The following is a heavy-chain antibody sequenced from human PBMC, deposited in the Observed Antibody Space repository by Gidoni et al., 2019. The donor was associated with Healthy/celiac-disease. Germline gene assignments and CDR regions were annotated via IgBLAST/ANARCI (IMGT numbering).Heavy chain of an antibody. CDR3: TRDGTGTTGWFDP. D-gene: IGHD1-7*01. CDR2: IRSKAYGGTT. Sequence: EVQLVESGGGLVQPGRSLRLSCTASGFTFGDYAMSWVRQAQGKGLEWVGFIRSKAYGGTTEYAASVKGRFTISRDDSKSIAYLQMNSLKTEDTAVYYCTRDGTGTTGWFDPWGQGTLVTVSS. CDR1: GFTFGDYA. J-gene: IGHJ5*02. V-gene: IGHV3-49*04.